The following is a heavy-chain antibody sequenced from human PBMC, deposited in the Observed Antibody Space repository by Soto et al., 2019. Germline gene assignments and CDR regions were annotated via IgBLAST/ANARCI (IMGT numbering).Heavy chain of an antibody. CDR1: GDSFSKYT. CDR2: IIPRFGTT. D-gene: IGHD1-1*01. J-gene: IGHJ4*01. Sequence: QVQLVQSGAEVKKPGSSVRVSCKASGDSFSKYTVNWVRQSPRQGLEWMGGIIPRFGTTNFAPTLQDRVTITADESINTEYMALSSLSSEDSALYDCARGRGLYNSGLSKLRYWGHGTLVTVSS. V-gene: IGHV1-69*01. CDR3: ARGRGLYNSGLSKLRY.